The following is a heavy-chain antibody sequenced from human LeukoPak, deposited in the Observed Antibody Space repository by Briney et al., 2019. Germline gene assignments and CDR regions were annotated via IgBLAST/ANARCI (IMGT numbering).Heavy chain of an antibody. Sequence: GASVKASCKASGYTFTSYGISWVRQAPGQGLEWMGWISAYNGNTNYAQKLQGRVTMTTDTSTSTAYMELRSLRSDDTAVYYCARDQSAAGTDNWFDPWGQGTLVTVSS. CDR1: GYTFTSYG. V-gene: IGHV1-18*01. J-gene: IGHJ5*02. CDR3: ARDQSAAGTDNWFDP. D-gene: IGHD6-13*01. CDR2: ISAYNGNT.